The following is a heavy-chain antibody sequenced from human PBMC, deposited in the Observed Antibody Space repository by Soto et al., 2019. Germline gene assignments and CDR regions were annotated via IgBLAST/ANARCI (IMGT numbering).Heavy chain of an antibody. CDR2: INAGNGNT. Sequence: ASVKVSCKASGYTFTSYAMHWVRQAPGQRLEWMGWINAGNGNTKYSQKFQGRVTITRDTSTSTAYMELSSLRSEDTAVYYCAAEVTMIVGSYGMDVCGQGTTVTVSS. CDR3: AAEVTMIVGSYGMDV. CDR1: GYTFTSYA. D-gene: IGHD3-22*01. V-gene: IGHV1-3*01. J-gene: IGHJ6*02.